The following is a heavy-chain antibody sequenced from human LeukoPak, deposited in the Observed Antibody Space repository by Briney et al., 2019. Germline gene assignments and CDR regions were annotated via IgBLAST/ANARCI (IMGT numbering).Heavy chain of an antibody. D-gene: IGHD2-2*01. J-gene: IGHJ4*02. CDR1: GYSISSGYY. Sequence: SETLSLTCAVSGYSISSGYYWGWIRQPPGKGLEWIGSISHTGSTYYNPSLKSRVTISMDTSKNQFSLNLNSVTAADTAVYYCGGDKSTSSSVEYWGQGTLVTVSS. CDR2: ISHTGST. CDR3: GGDKSTSSSVEY. V-gene: IGHV4-38-2*01.